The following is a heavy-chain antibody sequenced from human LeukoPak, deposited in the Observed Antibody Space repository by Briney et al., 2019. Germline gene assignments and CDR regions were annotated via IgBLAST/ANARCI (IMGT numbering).Heavy chain of an antibody. V-gene: IGHV3-66*02. CDR2: IYSGGST. CDR1: GFTVSSNY. Sequence: PGGSLRLSCAASGFTVSSNYMSWVRQAPGKGLEWVSVIYSGGSTYYADSVKGRFTISRDNSKNTLYLRMNSLRAEDTAVYYCARDLRMITFGGVIAQGDYWGQETLVTVSS. J-gene: IGHJ4*02. D-gene: IGHD3-16*02. CDR3: ARDLRMITFGGVIAQGDY.